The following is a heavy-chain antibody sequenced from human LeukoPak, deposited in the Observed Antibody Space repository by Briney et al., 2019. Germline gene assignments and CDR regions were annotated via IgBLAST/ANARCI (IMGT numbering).Heavy chain of an antibody. J-gene: IGHJ4*02. CDR1: GYSFTSYW. Sequence: KIGESLKISCKGSGYSFTSYWIGWVRQMPGKGLEWMGIIYPGDSDTRNSPSFQGQVTISADKSISTAYLQWSSLKASDTAMYYCARQLGYCSGGSCYFDYWGQGTLVTVSS. V-gene: IGHV5-51*01. CDR3: ARQLGYCSGGSCYFDY. CDR2: IYPGDSDT. D-gene: IGHD2-15*01.